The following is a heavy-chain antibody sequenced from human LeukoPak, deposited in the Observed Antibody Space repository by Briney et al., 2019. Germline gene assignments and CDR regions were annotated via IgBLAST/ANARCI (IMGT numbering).Heavy chain of an antibody. CDR2: ISADGGSA. CDR3: AKESGKFDY. CDR1: GLNFGESA. J-gene: IGHJ4*02. V-gene: IGHV3-43*02. Sequence: SGGSLRLSCVASGLNFGESAMHWGRQAPGKGLEWVSLISADGGSAFSADSVKGRFSISRDNSKNSLYLQMDSLRSEDTAMYYCAKESGKFDYWGQGTLVVVSS.